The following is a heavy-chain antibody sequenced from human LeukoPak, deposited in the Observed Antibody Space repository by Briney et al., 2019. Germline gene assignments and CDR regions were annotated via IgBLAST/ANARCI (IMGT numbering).Heavy chain of an antibody. J-gene: IGHJ4*02. Sequence: GASVKVSCKASGGTFSSYAISWVRQAPGQGLEWMGGIIPLFDTTSYARKFQGRVTITADESTSTVYMELSSLRYEDTALYYCASTSNSGFDYWGQGTLVTVSS. CDR3: ASTSNSGFDY. V-gene: IGHV1-69*13. CDR2: IIPLFDTT. D-gene: IGHD4-11*01. CDR1: GGTFSSYA.